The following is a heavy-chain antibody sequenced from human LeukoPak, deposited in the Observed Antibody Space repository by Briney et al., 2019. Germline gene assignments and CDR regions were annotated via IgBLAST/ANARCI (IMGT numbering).Heavy chain of an antibody. CDR2: ISGSGGST. V-gene: IGHV3-23*01. CDR3: ARDGARQILEY. Sequence: GGSLRLSCAASGFTFSSYAMSWVRQAPGKGLEWVSAISGSGGSTYYADSVKGRFTISRDNSKNTLYLQMNSLRAEDTAVYYCARDGARQILEYWGQGTLVTVSS. J-gene: IGHJ4*02. CDR1: GFTFSSYA. D-gene: IGHD4-17*01.